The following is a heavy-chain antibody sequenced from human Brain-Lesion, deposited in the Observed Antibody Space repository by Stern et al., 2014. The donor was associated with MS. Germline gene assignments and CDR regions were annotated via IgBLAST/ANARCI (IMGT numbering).Heavy chain of an antibody. CDR2: IYYSGFT. V-gene: IGHV4-39*01. J-gene: IGHJ4*02. Sequence: QVQLQQSGPGLAKPSETLSLTCTVSGGSISSSTYYWAWIRQPPGKGLEWIGNIYYSGFTSYNPSLKSRVTISVDMSKNQFSLKLSSVTAADTAIYYCARHDSVPRPSQLYSARDRGPGYFDYWGQGTLVTVSS. CDR3: ARHDSVPRPSQLYSARDRGPGYFDY. CDR1: GGSISSSTYY. D-gene: IGHD1-26*01.